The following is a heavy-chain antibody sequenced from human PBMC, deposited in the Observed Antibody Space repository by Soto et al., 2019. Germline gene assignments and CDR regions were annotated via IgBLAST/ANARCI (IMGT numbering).Heavy chain of an antibody. CDR2: ISWNSGSI. J-gene: IGHJ4*02. CDR1: GFTFDDYA. V-gene: IGHV3-9*01. D-gene: IGHD6-19*01. Sequence: GGSLRLSCAASGFTFDDYAMHWVRQAPGKGLERVSGISWNSGSIGYADSVKGRFTISRDNARNSLYLQMNSLRAEDTALYYCAKDGAVAGTRFDYWGQGTLVTVSS. CDR3: AKDGAVAGTRFDY.